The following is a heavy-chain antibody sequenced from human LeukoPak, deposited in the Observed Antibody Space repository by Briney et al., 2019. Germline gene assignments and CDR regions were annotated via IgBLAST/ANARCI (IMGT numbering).Heavy chain of an antibody. CDR3: ARGRVGVGTTSCYRIGGCSRGPGYYYYGMDV. V-gene: IGHV4-34*01. CDR1: GGSFSGYY. CDR2: INHSGST. D-gene: IGHD2-2*01. J-gene: IGHJ6*02. Sequence: SETLSLTCAVYGGSFSGYYWSWIRQPPGKGLEWIGEINHSGSTNYNPSLKSRGTISVDTSRNQFSLKLSSVTAADTAVYYCARGRVGVGTTSCYRIGGCSRGPGYYYYGMDVWGQGTTVTVSS.